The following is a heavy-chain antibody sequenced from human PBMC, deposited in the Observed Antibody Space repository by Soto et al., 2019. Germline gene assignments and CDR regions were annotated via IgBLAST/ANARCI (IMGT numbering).Heavy chain of an antibody. V-gene: IGHV1-2*02. D-gene: IGHD2-8*01. CDR3: AREVSSLLYYFDC. CDR2: INPNSGGT. J-gene: IGHJ4*02. CDR1: GYTFTDYY. Sequence: ASVKVSCKAYGYTFTDYYKHWVRQAPGQKLEWMGWINPNSGGTNYAQKFKGRVTMTRDTSISTAYIEVSRLRSDDTAVEYWAREVSSLLYYFDCWGEGTLVT.